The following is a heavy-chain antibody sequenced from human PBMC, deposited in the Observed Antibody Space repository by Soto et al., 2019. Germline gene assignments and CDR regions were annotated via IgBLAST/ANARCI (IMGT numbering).Heavy chain of an antibody. CDR1: GGSISSGDYY. V-gene: IGHV4-30-4*01. CDR2: IYYSGST. J-gene: IGHJ4*02. D-gene: IGHD3-10*01. CDR3: ARGRRMGYYGSGSDDFDY. Sequence: QVQLQESGPGLVKPSQTLSLTCTVSGGSISSGDYYWSWMRQPPGKSLEWIGYIYYSGSTYYNPSFKTRVTIAVDTSKNQFSLKLSSVTAADTAVYYCARGRRMGYYGSGSDDFDYWGQGTLVTVSS.